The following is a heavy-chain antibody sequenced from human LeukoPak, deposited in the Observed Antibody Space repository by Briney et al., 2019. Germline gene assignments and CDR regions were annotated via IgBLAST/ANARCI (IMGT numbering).Heavy chain of an antibody. V-gene: IGHV4-59*07. J-gene: IGHJ5*02. D-gene: IGHD1-20*01. CDR1: GGSISSYY. CDR3: ARVGNNWNDLYNWFDP. Sequence: KTSDTLSLTCTVSGGSISSYYWSWIRQPPGKGLEWMGYIYYSGSTNYNPSLKSRVTISVDTSKNQFSLKLSSVTAADTAVYYCARVGNNWNDLYNWFDPWGQGTLVTVSS. CDR2: IYYSGST.